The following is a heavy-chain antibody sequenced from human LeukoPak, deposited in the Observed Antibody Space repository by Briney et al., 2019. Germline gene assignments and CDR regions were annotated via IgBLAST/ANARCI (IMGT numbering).Heavy chain of an antibody. CDR3: ARAQTCSGGSCYSWYYYYYMGV. V-gene: IGHV4-4*07. J-gene: IGHJ6*03. D-gene: IGHD2-15*01. Sequence: PSETLSLTCTVSGDSISSYYWSWIRQPAGKGLEWIGRIHTSGSTNYNPSLKSRVTISVDTSKNQFSLKLSSVTAADTAVYYCARAQTCSGGSCYSWYYYYYMGVWGKGTTVTVSS. CDR1: GDSISSYY. CDR2: IHTSGST.